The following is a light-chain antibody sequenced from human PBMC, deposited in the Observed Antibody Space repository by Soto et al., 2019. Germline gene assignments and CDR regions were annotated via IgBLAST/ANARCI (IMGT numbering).Light chain of an antibody. CDR1: QSVSSSY. CDR2: GAS. CDR3: QQYGSSPGCT. Sequence: EIVLTQSPGTLSVSPGERGTLSCRASQSVSSSYLAWYQQKPGQAPRLLIYGASSRATGIPDRFSGSGSGTDFTLTISRLEPEDFAVYYCQQYGSSPGCTFGPGTKVDIK. V-gene: IGKV3-20*01. J-gene: IGKJ3*01.